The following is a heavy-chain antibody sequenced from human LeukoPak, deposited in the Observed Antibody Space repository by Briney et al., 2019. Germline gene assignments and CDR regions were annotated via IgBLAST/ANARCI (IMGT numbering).Heavy chain of an antibody. J-gene: IGHJ5*02. Sequence: SETLSLTCTVSGGSISSYYWSWIRQPPGKGLEWIGYIYYSGSTNYNPSLKSRVTISVDTSKNQFSLKLSSVTAADTAVYYCARVHGDYKPRNWFDPWGQGTLVTVSS. CDR2: IYYSGST. CDR1: GGSISSYY. V-gene: IGHV4-59*01. CDR3: ARVHGDYKPRNWFDP. D-gene: IGHD4-17*01.